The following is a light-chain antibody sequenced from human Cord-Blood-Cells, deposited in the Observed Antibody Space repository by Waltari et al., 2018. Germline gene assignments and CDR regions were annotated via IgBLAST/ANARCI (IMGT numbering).Light chain of an antibody. V-gene: IGKV3-15*01. CDR1: QCVSSN. J-gene: IGKJ4*01. CDR2: GAS. CDR3: QQYGSSPQGT. Sequence: EIVMTRSPATLSVSPGEIATLSCRARQCVSSNLAWYQQKPGQAPRLLIYGASTRATDIPARFSGSGSGTEFTLTISSLQSGDFAVYYCQQYGSSPQGTFGGGTKVEIK.